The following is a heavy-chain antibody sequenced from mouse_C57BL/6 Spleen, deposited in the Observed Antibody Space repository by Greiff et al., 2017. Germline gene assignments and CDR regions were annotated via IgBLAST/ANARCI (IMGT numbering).Heavy chain of an antibody. CDR3: ANDYGSSYYFDY. V-gene: IGHV1-19*01. J-gene: IGHJ2*01. Sequence: VQLQQSGPVLVKPGASVTMSCKASGYTFTDYYMNWVKQSHGKSLEWIGVINPYNGGTSYNQKFKGKATLTVDKSSSTAYMELNSLTSEDSAVYYCANDYGSSYYFDYWGQGTTLTVSS. CDR1: GYTFTDYY. CDR2: INPYNGGT. D-gene: IGHD1-1*01.